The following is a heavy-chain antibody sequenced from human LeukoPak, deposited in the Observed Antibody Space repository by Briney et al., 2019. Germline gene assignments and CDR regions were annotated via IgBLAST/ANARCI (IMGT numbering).Heavy chain of an antibody. J-gene: IGHJ4*02. V-gene: IGHV3-30*04. CDR2: ILNDGSNK. CDR1: GFTFSSYA. D-gene: IGHD1-7*01. CDR3: ARDYWWNYDY. Sequence: GGSLRLSCAASGFTFSSYAMHWVRQAPGKGLEWVTVILNDGSNKYYPGSVRGRFTISRDNSKNTIYLQMDSLRAEDTAIYYCARDYWWNYDYWGQGTLVTVSS.